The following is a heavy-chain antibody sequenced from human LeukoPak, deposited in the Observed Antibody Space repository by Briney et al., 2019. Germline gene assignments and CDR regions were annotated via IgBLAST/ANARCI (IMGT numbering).Heavy chain of an antibody. CDR2: IYTSGST. Sequence: PSETLSLTCTVSGGSISSYHWTWIRQPAGKGLEWIGRIYTSGSTNYNPSLKTRVTMSVDTSKNQFSLKLSSVTAADAAVYYCSRGRRSSSRPDAFDIWGQGTMVTVSS. CDR3: SRGRRSSSRPDAFDI. V-gene: IGHV4-4*07. J-gene: IGHJ3*02. D-gene: IGHD6-13*01. CDR1: GGSISSYH.